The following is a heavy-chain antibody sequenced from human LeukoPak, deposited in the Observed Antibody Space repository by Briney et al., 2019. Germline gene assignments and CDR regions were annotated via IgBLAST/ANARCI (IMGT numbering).Heavy chain of an antibody. D-gene: IGHD3-10*01. CDR1: GGSISSGDYY. V-gene: IGHV4-61*08. J-gene: IGHJ4*02. CDR3: ARDYGSGNSQIFDY. Sequence: SETLSLTCTVSGGSISSGDYYWSWIRQPPGKGLEWIGYIYYSGSTNYNPSLKSRVTISIDTSKKQFSLKLTSVTAADTAMYYCARDYGSGNSQIFDYWGQGTLVTVSS. CDR2: IYYSGST.